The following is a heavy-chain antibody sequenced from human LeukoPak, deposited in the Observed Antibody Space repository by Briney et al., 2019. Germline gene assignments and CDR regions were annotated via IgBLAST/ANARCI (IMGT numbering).Heavy chain of an antibody. CDR3: ATLVSRYGGNDY. CDR2: INHSGST. D-gene: IGHD4-23*01. CDR1: GGSFSGYY. V-gene: IGHV4-34*01. Sequence: SETLSLTCAVYGGSFSGYYWSWIRQPPGKGLEWIGEINHSGSTNYNPSLKSRVTISVDTSKNQFSLKLSSVTAADTAVYYCATLVSRYGGNDYWGQGTLVTVSS. J-gene: IGHJ4*02.